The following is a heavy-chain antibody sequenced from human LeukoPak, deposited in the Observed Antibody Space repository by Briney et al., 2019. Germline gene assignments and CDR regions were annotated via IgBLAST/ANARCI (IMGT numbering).Heavy chain of an antibody. CDR1: GFTFSGYG. Sequence: GGSLRLSCAASGFTFSGYGMHWVRQAPGKGLEWAAVIWNDGSKKYYADSVKGRFTISRDNSKNTLYLQMNSLRAEDTAVYYCARRYGGYWGQGTLVTVSS. V-gene: IGHV3-33*01. CDR3: ARRYGGY. CDR2: IWNDGSKK. D-gene: IGHD3-16*01. J-gene: IGHJ4*02.